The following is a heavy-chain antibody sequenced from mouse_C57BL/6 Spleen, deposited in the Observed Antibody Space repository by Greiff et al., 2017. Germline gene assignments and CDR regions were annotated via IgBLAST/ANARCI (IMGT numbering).Heavy chain of an antibody. CDR1: GYAFSSSW. D-gene: IGHD1-1*01. J-gene: IGHJ3*01. Sequence: QVQLQQSGPELVKPGASVKISCKASGYAFSSSWMNWVKQRPGKGLEWIGRIYPGDGDTNYNGKFKGKATLTADKASSTAYMQLSSLTSEDSAVYVCARRDYYGSSPFAYWGQGTLVTVSA. V-gene: IGHV1-82*01. CDR3: ARRDYYGSSPFAY. CDR2: IYPGDGDT.